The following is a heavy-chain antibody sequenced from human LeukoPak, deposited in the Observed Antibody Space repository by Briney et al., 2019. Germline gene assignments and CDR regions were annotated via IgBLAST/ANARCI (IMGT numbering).Heavy chain of an antibody. D-gene: IGHD3-16*01. Sequence: NPGRSLRLSCAASGFTSGFTFSSYGMHWIRQAPGKGLEWVSYINPSRSYTKYSDSVKGRFTISRDNAKNSVYLQMNSLRAEDTAVYYCARKGGWVGGDAFDIWGQGTKVTVSS. V-gene: IGHV3-21*05. CDR1: GFTFSSYG. J-gene: IGHJ3*02. CDR2: INPSRSYT. CDR3: ARKGGWVGGDAFDI.